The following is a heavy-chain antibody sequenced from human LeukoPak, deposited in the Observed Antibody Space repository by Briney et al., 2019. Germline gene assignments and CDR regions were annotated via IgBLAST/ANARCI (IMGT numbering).Heavy chain of an antibody. CDR1: GFTFSSYS. CDR3: ARTDDYVWGSFRPSATHFDD. D-gene: IGHD3-16*01. CDR2: INHSGST. J-gene: IGHJ4*02. Sequence: PGGSLRLSCAASGFTFSSYSMLWVRQAPGKGLEWIGEINHSGSTNYNPSLKSRVTISVDTSKNQFSLNLNSVTAADTAVYYCARTDDYVWGSFRPSATHFDDWGQGTLVTVSS. V-gene: IGHV4-34*01.